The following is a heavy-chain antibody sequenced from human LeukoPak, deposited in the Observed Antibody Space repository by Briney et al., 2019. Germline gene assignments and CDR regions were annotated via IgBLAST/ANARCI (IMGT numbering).Heavy chain of an antibody. D-gene: IGHD6-6*01. V-gene: IGHV1-2*02. CDR1: GYTXTGYY. CDR3: ATLDFLLAARPGY. CDR2: INPNSGGT. Sequence: GASVKVSCKASGYTXTGYYMHRVRQAPGQGLEWMAWINPNSGGTNYAQKFQGRVTMTRDTSISTAYMELSRLRSDDTAVYYCATLDFLLAARPGYWGQGTLVTVSS. J-gene: IGHJ4*02.